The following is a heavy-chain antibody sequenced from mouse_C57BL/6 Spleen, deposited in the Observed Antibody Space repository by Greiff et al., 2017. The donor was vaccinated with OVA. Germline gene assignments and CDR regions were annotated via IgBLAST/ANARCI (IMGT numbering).Heavy chain of an antibody. V-gene: IGHV1-64*01. CDR3: AREGYYYGSSYENYAMDY. J-gene: IGHJ4*01. CDR1: GYTFTSYW. D-gene: IGHD1-1*01. CDR2: IHPNSGST. Sequence: QVQLKQPGAELVKPGASVKLSCKASGYTFTSYWMHWVKQRPGQGLEWIGMIHPNSGSTNYNEKFKSKATLTVDKSSSTAYMQLSSLTSEDSAVYYCAREGYYYGSSYENYAMDYWGQGTSVTVSS.